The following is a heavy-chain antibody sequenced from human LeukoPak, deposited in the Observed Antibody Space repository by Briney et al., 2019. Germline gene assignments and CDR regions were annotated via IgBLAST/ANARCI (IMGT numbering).Heavy chain of an antibody. D-gene: IGHD2-8*01. CDR3: ASYFYDTNGDRVDAFDI. Sequence: NPGGSLRLSCAASGFTFSDYYMSWIRQAPGKGLEWVSYISSSGSTIYYADSVQGRFTISRDNAKNSMFLQMNTLRAEDTAVYYCASYFYDTNGDRVDAFDIWGQGTMVTVSS. J-gene: IGHJ3*02. V-gene: IGHV3-11*04. CDR2: ISSSGSTI. CDR1: GFTFSDYY.